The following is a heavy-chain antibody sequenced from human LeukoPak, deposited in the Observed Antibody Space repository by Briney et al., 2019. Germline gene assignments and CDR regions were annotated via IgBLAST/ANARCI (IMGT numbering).Heavy chain of an antibody. Sequence: SETLSLTCTVSGGSISSGGYYWSWIRQHPGKGLEWIGYIYYSGSTYYNPSLKSRVTISVDTSKNQFSLKLSSVTAADTAVYYCARANSNSDYYMDVWGKGTTVTVSS. J-gene: IGHJ6*03. CDR3: ARANSNSDYYMDV. V-gene: IGHV4-31*03. CDR2: IYYSGST. D-gene: IGHD4-11*01. CDR1: GGSISSGGYY.